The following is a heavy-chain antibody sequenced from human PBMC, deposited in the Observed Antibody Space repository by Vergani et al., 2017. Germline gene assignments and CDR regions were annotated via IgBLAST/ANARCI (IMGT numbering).Heavy chain of an antibody. Sequence: EVQLVESGGALVKPGGSLRLSCAASGFIFTNAWMTWVRQTPEKGLEWVGLIKSLSDGGTTEFAAPVKGRFTISRDDSKRTVHLQMSRLRTEDTAVYYCVAGYYDGFCGNYLPFHFWGKGTLVTVSS. CDR1: GFIFTNAW. J-gene: IGHJ4*02. V-gene: IGHV3-15*02. CDR2: IKSLSDGGTT. D-gene: IGHD2-15*01. CDR3: VAGYYDGFCGNYLPFHF.